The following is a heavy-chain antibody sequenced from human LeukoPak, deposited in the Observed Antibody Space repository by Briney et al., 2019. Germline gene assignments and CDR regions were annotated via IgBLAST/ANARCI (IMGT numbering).Heavy chain of an antibody. J-gene: IGHJ5*02. V-gene: IGHV3-13*01. Sequence: PGGSLRLSCAASGFTFSSYDMHWVRQATGKGLEWVSAIGTAGDTYYPGSVKGRFTISRENAKNSLYLQMNSLRAADTAVYYCARDVVFCSGGSCYSGGFDPWGQGTLVTVSS. CDR2: IGTAGDT. CDR3: ARDVVFCSGGSCYSGGFDP. CDR1: GFTFSSYD. D-gene: IGHD2-15*01.